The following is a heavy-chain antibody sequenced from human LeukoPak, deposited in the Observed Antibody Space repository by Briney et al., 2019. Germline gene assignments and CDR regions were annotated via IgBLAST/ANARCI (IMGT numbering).Heavy chain of an antibody. Sequence: GGSLRLSCAASGFTFSSYDMSWVRQAPGKGLEWVSAISGSGGSTYYADSVKGRFTISRDNSKNTLYLQMNSLRAEDTAVYYCAKVANYYDSSGYYYWGQGTLVTVSS. V-gene: IGHV3-23*01. D-gene: IGHD3-22*01. J-gene: IGHJ4*02. CDR2: ISGSGGST. CDR1: GFTFSSYD. CDR3: AKVANYYDSSGYYY.